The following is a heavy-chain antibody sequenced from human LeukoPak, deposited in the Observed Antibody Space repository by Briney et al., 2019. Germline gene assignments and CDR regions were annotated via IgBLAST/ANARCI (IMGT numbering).Heavy chain of an antibody. V-gene: IGHV4-34*01. CDR2: INHRGST. CDR3: GIEAARGVRP. CDR1: GGSFSGYY. D-gene: IGHD2-8*02. Sequence: PSQTLSLTCAVYGGSFSGYYWSWIRQPPGKGLELIGEINHRGSTNYNPSLKIRVTISVDTSKNQFSLKLSSVTDADTAVYYCGIEAARGVRPWGQGTLVTVS. J-gene: IGHJ5*02.